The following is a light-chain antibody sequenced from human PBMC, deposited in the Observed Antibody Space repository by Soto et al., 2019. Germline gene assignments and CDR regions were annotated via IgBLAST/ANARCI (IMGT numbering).Light chain of an antibody. J-gene: IGLJ2*01. CDR2: LNSDGRH. V-gene: IGLV4-69*01. CDR1: SGHSTYA. Sequence: QPVLTQSPSDSASLGASVKLTCTLSSGHSTYAIAWHQQQPEKGPRYLMKLNSDGRHSKGDGIPDRFSGTSSGAERYLTISSLQSEDEAHYYCQTWGTGGDVVFGGGTKLTVL. CDR3: QTWGTGGDVV.